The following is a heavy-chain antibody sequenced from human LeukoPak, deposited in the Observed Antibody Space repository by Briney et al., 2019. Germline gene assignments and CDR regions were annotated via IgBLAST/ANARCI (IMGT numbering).Heavy chain of an antibody. V-gene: IGHV1-46*01. J-gene: IGHJ4*02. D-gene: IGHD4-17*01. CDR3: ARDFYAVTNTFDY. CDR2: INPSGGST. Sequence: ASMKVSCKASGYNFAGYYMHWVRQAPGQGLEWMGIINPSGGSTSYAQKFQGRVTMTRDTSTSTVYMELSSLRSEDTAVYYCARDFYAVTNTFDYWGQGTLVTVSS. CDR1: GYNFAGYY.